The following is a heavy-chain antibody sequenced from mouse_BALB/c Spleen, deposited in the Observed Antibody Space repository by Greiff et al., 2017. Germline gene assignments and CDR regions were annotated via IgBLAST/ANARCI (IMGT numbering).Heavy chain of an antibody. CDR1: GFTFNTYA. CDR2: IRSKSNNYAT. D-gene: IGHD2-3*01. CDR3: VGQDGYYVDAMDY. Sequence: EVMLVESGGGLVQPKGSLKLSCAASGFTFNTYAMNWVRQAPGKGLEWVARIRSKSNNYATYYADSVKDRFTISRDDSQSMLYLQMNNLKTEDTAMYYCVGQDGYYVDAMDYWGQGTSVTVSS. V-gene: IGHV10-1*02. J-gene: IGHJ4*01.